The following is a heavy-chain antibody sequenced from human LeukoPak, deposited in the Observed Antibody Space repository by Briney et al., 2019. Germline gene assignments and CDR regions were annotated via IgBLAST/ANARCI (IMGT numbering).Heavy chain of an antibody. CDR3: AKGKDSSGTWDYFDY. CDR2: ISGSGGRT. J-gene: IGHJ4*02. Sequence: GGSLRLSCAASGLSFSSYGMTWVRQAPGKGLEWVSGISGSGGRTYYADSVKGRFTIFRDNSNNTLNLQMNSLRAEDTAAYYCAKGKDSSGTWDYFDYWGQGTLVTVSS. CDR1: GLSFSSYG. D-gene: IGHD6-19*01. V-gene: IGHV3-23*01.